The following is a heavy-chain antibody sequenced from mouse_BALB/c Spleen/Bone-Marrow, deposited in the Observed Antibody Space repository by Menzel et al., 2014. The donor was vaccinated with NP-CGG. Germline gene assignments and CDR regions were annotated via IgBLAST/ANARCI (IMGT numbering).Heavy chain of an antibody. CDR2: ISSGGGST. CDR3: AREVLRDYFDY. J-gene: IGHJ2*01. CDR1: GFAFXSYD. D-gene: IGHD1-1*01. V-gene: IGHV5-12-1*01. Sequence: EVQGVESGGGLVKPGGSLKLSCAASGFAFXSYDMSWVRQTPEKRLEWVAYISSGGGSTYYPDTVKGRFTISRDNAKNTLYLQMSSLKSEDTAMYYCAREVLRDYFDYWGQGTTLTVSS.